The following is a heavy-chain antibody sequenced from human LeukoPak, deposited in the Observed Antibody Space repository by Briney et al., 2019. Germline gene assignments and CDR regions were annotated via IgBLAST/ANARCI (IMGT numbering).Heavy chain of an antibody. V-gene: IGHV4-59*01. CDR3: ARAVNWFEL. Sequence: PSETLSLTCTVSGGSIGSFYWTWIRQPPGKGLEWIGYIYYGGSTNYNPSLKSRVTISVDTSKNQFSLKLRSVTAADTAVYYCARAVNWFELWGQGTLVTVSS. CDR1: GGSIGSFY. J-gene: IGHJ5*02. CDR2: IYYGGST.